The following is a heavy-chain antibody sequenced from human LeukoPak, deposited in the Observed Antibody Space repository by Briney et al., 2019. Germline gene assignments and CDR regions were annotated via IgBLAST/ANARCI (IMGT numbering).Heavy chain of an antibody. CDR1: IDSFSNYN. CDR2: VNESGGT. J-gene: IGHJ6*03. D-gene: IGHD3-9*01. V-gene: IGHV4-34*01. CDR3: ARHRSVRYLSYMDV. Sequence: PSETLSLTCAVYIDSFSNYNWNWIRQTPAKGMEWIGEVNESGGTNFSPSLRSRVILSVDTSKNQFSLKLMSVTVADTAIYYCARHRSVRYLSYMDVWGKGTTVTISS.